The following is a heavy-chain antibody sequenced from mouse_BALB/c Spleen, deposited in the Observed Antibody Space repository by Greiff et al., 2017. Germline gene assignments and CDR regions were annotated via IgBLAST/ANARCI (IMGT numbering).Heavy chain of an antibody. CDR3: ARGGLSAWFAY. Sequence: EVMLVESGGGLVKPGGSLKLSCAASGFTFSDYYMYWVRQTPEKRLEWVATISDGGSYTYYPDSVKGRFTISRDNAKNNLYLQMSSLKSEDTAMYYCARGGLSAWFAYWGQGTLVTVSA. CDR1: GFTFSDYY. CDR2: ISDGGSYT. V-gene: IGHV5-4*02. J-gene: IGHJ3*01. D-gene: IGHD3-1*01.